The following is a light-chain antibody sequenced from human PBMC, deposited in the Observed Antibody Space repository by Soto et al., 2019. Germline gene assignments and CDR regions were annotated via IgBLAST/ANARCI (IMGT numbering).Light chain of an antibody. J-gene: IGLJ2*01. Sequence: QSVLTQPPSASGTPGQRVTISGFGSSSNIGSNTVNWYQQLPGTAPKLLIYSNNQRPSGVPDRFSGSKSGTSASLAISGLQSEDEADYHCAAWDDSLNGLVVFGGGTKLTVL. V-gene: IGLV1-44*01. CDR2: SNN. CDR1: SSNIGSNT. CDR3: AAWDDSLNGLVV.